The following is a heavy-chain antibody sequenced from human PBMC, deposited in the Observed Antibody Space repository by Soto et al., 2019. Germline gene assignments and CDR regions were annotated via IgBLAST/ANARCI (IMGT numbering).Heavy chain of an antibody. CDR2: IIPIFGTA. CDR3: ARSEGDYVWGSYRYGWFDP. D-gene: IGHD3-16*02. Sequence: RASVKVSCKASGGTFSSYAISWVRQAPGQGLEWMGGIIPIFGTANYAQKFQGRVTITADESTSTAYMELSSLRSEDTAVYYCARSEGDYVWGSYRYGWFDPWGQGTLVTVSS. CDR1: GGTFSSYA. J-gene: IGHJ5*02. V-gene: IGHV1-69*13.